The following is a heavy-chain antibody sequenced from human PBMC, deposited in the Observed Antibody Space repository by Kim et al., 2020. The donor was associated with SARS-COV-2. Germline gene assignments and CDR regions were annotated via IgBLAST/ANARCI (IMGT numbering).Heavy chain of an antibody. D-gene: IGHD3-9*01. CDR2: MNPNSGNT. V-gene: IGHV1-8*01. CDR3: AREVAQYYDILTGYYFDYYYYYGMDV. J-gene: IGHJ6*02. CDR1: GYTFTSYD. Sequence: ASVKVSCKASGYTFTSYDINWVRQATGQGPEWMGWMNPNSGNTGYAQKFQGRVTMTRNTSISTAYMELSSLRSEDTAVYYCAREVAQYYDILTGYYFDYYYYYGMDVWGQGTTVTVSS.